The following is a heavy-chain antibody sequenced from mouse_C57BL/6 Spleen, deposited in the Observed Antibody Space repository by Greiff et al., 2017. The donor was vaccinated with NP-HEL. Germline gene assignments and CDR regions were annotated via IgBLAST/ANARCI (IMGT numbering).Heavy chain of an antibody. CDR3: TGGGQLRLETFDY. J-gene: IGHJ2*01. V-gene: IGHV1-15*01. CDR1: GYTFTDYE. CDR2: IDPETGGT. Sequence: VQLQQSGAELVRPGASVTLSCKASGYTFTDYEMHWVKQTPVHGLEWIGAIDPETGGTAYNQKFKGKAILTADKSSSTAYMDLRSLTSEDSAVYYCTGGGQLRLETFDYWGQGTTRTVSS. D-gene: IGHD3-2*02.